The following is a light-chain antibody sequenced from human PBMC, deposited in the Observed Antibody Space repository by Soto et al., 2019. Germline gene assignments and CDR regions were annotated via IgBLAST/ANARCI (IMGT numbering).Light chain of an antibody. CDR3: LQYYNLYT. V-gene: IGKV4-1*01. Sequence: DIVMTQSPDSLAVSLGERGTINCKSSQKILYSSNNKNYLAWYQQKPGQPPKLLISWASTRASVVPGRFTGSGSGTDFTLTISSLQAEDVAVYCCLQYYNLYTFCQGTKLEI. CDR2: WAS. J-gene: IGKJ2*01. CDR1: QKILYSSNNKNY.